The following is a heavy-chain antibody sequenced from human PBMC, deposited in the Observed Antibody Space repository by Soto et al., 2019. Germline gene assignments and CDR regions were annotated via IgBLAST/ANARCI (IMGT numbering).Heavy chain of an antibody. V-gene: IGHV4-4*02. CDR1: GDSINSNNW. Sequence: QVQLQESGPGLVKPSGTLSLTCAVSGDSINSNNWWSWVRQPPGKGLEWIGEIYHSGSTNYNPSLKSRVTMSRDNSRNLFSLILSSVTAADTAVYYCAFPSTNDFDYWGQGTLVTVSS. J-gene: IGHJ4*02. D-gene: IGHD1-1*01. CDR3: AFPSTNDFDY. CDR2: IYHSGST.